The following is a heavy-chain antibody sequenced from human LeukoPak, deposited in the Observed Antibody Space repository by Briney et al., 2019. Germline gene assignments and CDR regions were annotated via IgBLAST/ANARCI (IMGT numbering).Heavy chain of an antibody. Sequence: GGSLRLSCAASGFTFSSYWMNWVRQATGKGLEWVAKIKQDGSETYYVYSVKGLFTISRDNAKKSLYLQMNSLRAEDTTMYYCASPSYSGGWYYLDYWGQGTLVTVSS. V-gene: IGHV3-7*01. D-gene: IGHD6-13*01. CDR2: IKQDGSET. CDR3: ASPSYSGGWYYLDY. CDR1: GFTFSSYW. J-gene: IGHJ4*02.